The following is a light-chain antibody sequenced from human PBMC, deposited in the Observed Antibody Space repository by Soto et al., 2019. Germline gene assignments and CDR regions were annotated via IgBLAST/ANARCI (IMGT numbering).Light chain of an antibody. J-gene: IGLJ2*01. V-gene: IGLV2-14*03. CDR1: SNDIGPYNY. CDR3: SSYTSVSAVV. CDR2: DVI. Sequence: QSALTQPASVSGSPGQSITISCTGTSNDIGPYNYVSWYQQHPGKAPKLLIYDVINRPSGVSDRFSGSKSGRTASLTISGLQAEDEADYYCSSYTSVSAVVFGGGTKLTVL.